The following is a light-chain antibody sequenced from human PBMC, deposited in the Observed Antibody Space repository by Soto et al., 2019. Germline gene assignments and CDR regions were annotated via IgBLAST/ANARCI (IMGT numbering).Light chain of an antibody. J-gene: IGKJ5*01. CDR3: QQYNRWPPIT. V-gene: IGKV3-15*01. CDR1: ESVSRN. Sequence: EVVMTQSPATLSVSPGERATLSCRASESVSRNLAWYQQKPGQAPRLLIYDASTRATGIPDRFSGGGSGPEFTLTISSLQSEDFVVYYCQQYNRWPPITFGQGPRLAIK. CDR2: DAS.